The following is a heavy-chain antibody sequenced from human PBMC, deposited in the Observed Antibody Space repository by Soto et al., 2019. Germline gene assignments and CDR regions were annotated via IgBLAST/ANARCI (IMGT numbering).Heavy chain of an antibody. D-gene: IGHD3-16*01. CDR1: GYIFTNYW. V-gene: IGHV5-51*01. J-gene: IGHJ4*02. Sequence: PGESLKISCKGSGYIFTNYWIGWVRQMPGKGLEWMGIIYPGDSDTKYSPSFQGQVTISADKSINTAYLQWSSLEASDTAMYYCASLSYYDGNSGFDYWGQGTLVTVSS. CDR2: IYPGDSDT. CDR3: ASLSYYDGNSGFDY.